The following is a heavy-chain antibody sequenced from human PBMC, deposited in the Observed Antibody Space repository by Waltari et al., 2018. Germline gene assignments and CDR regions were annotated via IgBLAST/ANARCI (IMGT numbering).Heavy chain of an antibody. J-gene: IGHJ6*02. D-gene: IGHD2-15*01. CDR1: GGSFSGYY. V-gene: IGHV4-34*02. CDR2: INHNGNR. CDR3: VRLEDCSGPGGNCYSGDSFALDV. Sequence: QVQLQQWGAGQLQPSETLSLTCAVYGGSFSGYYWGWIRQPPGKGLEWIGEINHNGNRNHNPSLRSRVTMLLDTSRSQFSLKVNSVTAADTAVYYCVRLEDCSGPGGNCYSGDSFALDVWGQGTTVTVSS.